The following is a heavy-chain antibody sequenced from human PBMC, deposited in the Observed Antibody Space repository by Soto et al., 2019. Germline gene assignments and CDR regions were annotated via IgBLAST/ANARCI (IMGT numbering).Heavy chain of an antibody. V-gene: IGHV3-7*01. CDR1: GFTFSSYW. J-gene: IGHJ5*02. CDR3: ARVSQDLIVTVTTSRGYNWFDP. D-gene: IGHD4-17*01. Sequence: GGSLRLSCAASGFTFSSYWMSWVRQAPGKGLEWVANIKQDGSEKYYVDSVKGRFTISRDNAKNSLYLQMNSLRAEDTAVYYCARVSQDLIVTVTTSRGYNWFDPWGQGTLVTVSS. CDR2: IKQDGSEK.